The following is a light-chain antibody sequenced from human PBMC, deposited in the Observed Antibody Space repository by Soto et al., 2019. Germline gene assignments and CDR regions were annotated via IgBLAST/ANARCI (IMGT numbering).Light chain of an antibody. Sequence: EIVMTQSPATLSMSPGERATLSCRASQSISTKVAWYQQKPGQAPRLLIYGASTRATGVPARFSGSGSGTEFTLSISSLQSDHFAVYYCQQYNRWPLTFGGGTKVEIK. CDR2: GAS. J-gene: IGKJ4*01. CDR3: QQYNRWPLT. V-gene: IGKV3-15*01. CDR1: QSISTK.